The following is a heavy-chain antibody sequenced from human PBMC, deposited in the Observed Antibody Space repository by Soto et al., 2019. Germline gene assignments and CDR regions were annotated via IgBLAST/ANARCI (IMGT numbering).Heavy chain of an antibody. J-gene: IGHJ6*02. D-gene: IGHD3-3*01. CDR3: ADPGPTDLDV. V-gene: IGHV3-30*03. CDR1: GFTFSSYG. Sequence: GGSLRLSCAASGFTFSSYGMHWVRQAPGKGLEWVAVISNDGSKEYYAASVKGRFTISRDNSKNMLFLQMNSLRAEDTAVYYCADPGPTDLDVWRQATPVTVS. CDR2: ISNDGSKE.